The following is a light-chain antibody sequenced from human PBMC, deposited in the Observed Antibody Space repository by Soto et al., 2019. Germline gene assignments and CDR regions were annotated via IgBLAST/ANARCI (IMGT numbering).Light chain of an antibody. J-gene: IGKJ1*01. CDR3: QQSYNTPPWT. CDR2: AAS. V-gene: IGKV1-39*01. CDR1: QSIGVY. Sequence: DTQMTQYQSSLSASVGDSVAITCRASQSIGVYLNWYQQRPGKAPKLLVYAASNLQTGVPSRFSGTGSGTDFVLTISSLQPEDSATYYCQQSYNTPPWTFGQGTMVDI.